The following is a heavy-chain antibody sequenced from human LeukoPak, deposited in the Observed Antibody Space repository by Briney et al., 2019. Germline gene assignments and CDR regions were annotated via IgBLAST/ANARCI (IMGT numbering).Heavy chain of an antibody. D-gene: IGHD3-22*01. CDR1: GGTFSIYA. CDR3: ARGPSGSSGYYENPDDY. Sequence: GASVKVSFKASGGTFSIYAISWVRQAPGQGLEWMGRIIPILGIANYAQKFQGRVTITADKSTSTAYMELSSLRSEDTAVYYCARGPSGSSGYYENPDDYWGQGTLVTVSS. CDR2: IIPILGIA. V-gene: IGHV1-69*04. J-gene: IGHJ4*02.